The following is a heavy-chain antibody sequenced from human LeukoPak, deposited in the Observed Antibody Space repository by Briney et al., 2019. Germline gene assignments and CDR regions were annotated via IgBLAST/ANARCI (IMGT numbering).Heavy chain of an antibody. V-gene: IGHV3-11*06. CDR3: ARSSIIAAAGPYYFDY. Sequence: GGSLRLSCAASGFTFSDYYMSWIRQAPGKGLEWVSSISSSSSYIYYADSVKGRFTISRDNAKNSLYLQMNSLRAEDTAVYYCARSSIIAAAGPYYFDYWGQGTLVTVSS. J-gene: IGHJ4*02. D-gene: IGHD6-13*01. CDR1: GFTFSDYY. CDR2: ISSSSSYI.